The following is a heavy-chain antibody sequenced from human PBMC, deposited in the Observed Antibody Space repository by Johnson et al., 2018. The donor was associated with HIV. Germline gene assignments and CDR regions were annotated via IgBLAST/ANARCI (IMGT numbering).Heavy chain of an antibody. Sequence: VQLVESGGGVVRPGGSLRLSCEVSGFTFDEYGMSWVRQAPGKGLEWVSTISGSGGSTYCADSVKGRFTISRDTSRNTLYLQMNSLIAEDTAIYYCAKDPRSGGSDQNAFDSWGQGTIVTVSS. V-gene: IGHV3-23*04. J-gene: IGHJ3*02. CDR3: AKDPRSGGSDQNAFDS. D-gene: IGHD6-19*01. CDR2: ISGSGGST. CDR1: GFTFDEYG.